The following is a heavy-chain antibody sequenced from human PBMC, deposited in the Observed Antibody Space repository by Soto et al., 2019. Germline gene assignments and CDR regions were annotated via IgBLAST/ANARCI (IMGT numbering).Heavy chain of an antibody. CDR2: IKQDGSVK. Sequence: PGGSLRLSCEVSGFIFSSYWMSWVRQAPGKGLEWLANIKQDGSVKHYWDSVKGRFTISRDNARNTLYLQMNSLRVEDTAVYYCARDVSSFISGFGDLSCGMDVWGQGTTVTVSS. CDR3: ARDVSSFISGFGDLSCGMDV. CDR1: GFIFSSYW. D-gene: IGHD3-10*01. V-gene: IGHV3-7*01. J-gene: IGHJ6*02.